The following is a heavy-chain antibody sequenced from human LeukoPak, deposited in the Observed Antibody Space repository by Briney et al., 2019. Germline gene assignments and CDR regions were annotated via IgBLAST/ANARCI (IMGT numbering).Heavy chain of an antibody. CDR1: GGSISSYY. CDR2: IYYSGST. Sequence: SETLSLTCTVSGGSISSYYWSWIRQPPGKGLEWIGYIYYSGSTNYNPSLKSRVTISVDTSKNQFSLKLSSVTAADTAVYYCARARYSSGWADFDYWGQRTLVTVSS. J-gene: IGHJ4*02. CDR3: ARARYSSGWADFDY. D-gene: IGHD6-19*01. V-gene: IGHV4-59*01.